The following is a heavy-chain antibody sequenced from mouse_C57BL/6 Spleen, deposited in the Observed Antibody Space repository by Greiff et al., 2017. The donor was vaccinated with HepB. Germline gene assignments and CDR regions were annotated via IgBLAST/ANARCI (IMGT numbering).Heavy chain of an antibody. CDR3: ARWNYYGTSSYYFDY. CDR1: GYTFTDYN. Sequence: EVQVVESGPELVKPGASVKMSCKASGYTFTDYNMHWVKQSHGKSLEWIGYINPNNGGTSYNQKFKGKATLTVNKSSSRAYMELRSLTSEDSAVYYCARWNYYGTSSYYFDYWGQGTTLTVSS. CDR2: INPNNGGT. J-gene: IGHJ2*01. V-gene: IGHV1-22*01. D-gene: IGHD1-1*01.